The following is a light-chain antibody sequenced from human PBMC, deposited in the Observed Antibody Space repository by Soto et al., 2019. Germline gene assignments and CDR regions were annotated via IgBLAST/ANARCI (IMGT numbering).Light chain of an antibody. CDR2: DVS. CDR1: SSDVGGYNY. J-gene: IGLJ3*02. CDR3: SSYTSSSTWV. V-gene: IGLV2-14*01. Sequence: QSALTQPASVSGSPGQSIAISCTGTSSDVGGYNYVSWYQQHPGKTTNLMIYDVSNRPSGVSNRFSGSKSGNTASLTISGLKAEDEADYYCSSYTSSSTWVFGGGTKLTVL.